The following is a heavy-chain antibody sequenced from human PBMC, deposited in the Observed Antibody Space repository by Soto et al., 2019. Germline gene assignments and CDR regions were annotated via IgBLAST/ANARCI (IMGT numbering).Heavy chain of an antibody. CDR3: ARHYYGSGSYYQNWFDP. V-gene: IGHV4-59*08. Sequence: SETLSLTCTVSGGSISSYFWSWIRQPPGKGLEWIGYINYSGNTDNNPSLKSRVTMSVDTSENQFSLTLSSVTAADTAVYYCARHYYGSGSYYQNWFDPWGQGTLVTVSS. J-gene: IGHJ5*02. CDR1: GGSISSYF. D-gene: IGHD3-10*01. CDR2: INYSGNT.